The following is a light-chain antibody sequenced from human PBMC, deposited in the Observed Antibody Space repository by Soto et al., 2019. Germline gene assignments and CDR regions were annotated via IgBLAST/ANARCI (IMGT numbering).Light chain of an antibody. J-gene: IGKJ3*01. CDR1: QGVSNY. V-gene: IGKV1-27*01. CDR2: AAS. CDR3: QKYNSAPFT. Sequence: DIQMTQSPSSLSASVGDRVTITCRASQGVSNYLAWYQQKPGKVPKLLIYAASTLQAGVPSRFSGSGSGTDISLTISSLQPEDVATYYWQKYNSAPFTFGPGTKVDIK.